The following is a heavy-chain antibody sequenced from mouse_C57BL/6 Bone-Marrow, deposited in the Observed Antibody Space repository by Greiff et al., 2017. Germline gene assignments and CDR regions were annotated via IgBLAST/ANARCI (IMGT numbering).Heavy chain of an antibody. CDR3: ARNAAY. Sequence: EESGPGLVKPSQSLSLTCSVTGYSITSGYYWNWIRQFPGNKLEWMGYISYDGSNNYNPSLKNRISITRDTSKNQFFLKLNSVTTEDTATYYCARNAAYWGQGTLVTVSA. V-gene: IGHV3-6*01. CDR1: GYSITSGYY. J-gene: IGHJ3*01. CDR2: ISYDGSN.